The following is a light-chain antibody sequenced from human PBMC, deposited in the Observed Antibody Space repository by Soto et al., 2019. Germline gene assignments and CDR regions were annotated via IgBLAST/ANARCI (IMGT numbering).Light chain of an antibody. J-gene: IGKJ5*01. CDR3: QQYNNWPPIT. CDR2: GAS. CDR1: QSVSSN. V-gene: IGKV3-15*01. Sequence: NGLTQSPGTLSLSTGERATLSCRASQSVSSNLAWYQQKPGQAPRLLIYGASTRATGIPARFSGSGSGTEFTLTISSLQSEDFAVYYCQQYNNWPPITFGQGTRLEI.